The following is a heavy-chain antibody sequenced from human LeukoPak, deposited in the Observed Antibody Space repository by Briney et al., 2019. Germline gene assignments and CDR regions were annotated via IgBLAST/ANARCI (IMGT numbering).Heavy chain of an antibody. D-gene: IGHD3-9*01. Sequence: GASVKVSCKASGYTLTSYAMHWVRQAPGQRLEWMGWINAGNGNTKYSQKFQGRVTITRDTSASTAYMELSSLRSEDTAVYYCARDLNVLRYFDWLFPADGMDVWGKGTTVTVSS. CDR2: INAGNGNT. CDR3: ARDLNVLRYFDWLFPADGMDV. V-gene: IGHV1-3*01. CDR1: GYTLTSYA. J-gene: IGHJ6*04.